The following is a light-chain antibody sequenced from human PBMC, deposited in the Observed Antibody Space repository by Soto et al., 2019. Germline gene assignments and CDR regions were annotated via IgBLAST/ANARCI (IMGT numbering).Light chain of an antibody. V-gene: IGLV2-14*01. Sequence: QSVLTQPASVSGSPGQSITISCTGTSSDVGGYNYVSWYQQHPGKAPKLMIYEVSNRPSGVSNRFSGSKSGNTASLTISGLQGEDEADYYCSSYTSSSILGVFGTGTKLTVL. CDR2: EVS. J-gene: IGLJ1*01. CDR3: SSYTSSSILGV. CDR1: SSDVGGYNY.